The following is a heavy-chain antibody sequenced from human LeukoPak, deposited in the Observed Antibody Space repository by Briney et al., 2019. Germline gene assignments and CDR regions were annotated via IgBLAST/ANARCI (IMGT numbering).Heavy chain of an antibody. CDR2: ISSSSSYI. Sequence: PGGSLRLSCAASGFTFSSYSMNWVRQAPGKGLEWVSSISSSSSYIYYADSVKGRFTISRDNAKNSLYLQMNSLRAEDTAVYYCAKGGGQLDNPNFDYWGQGTLVTVSS. CDR1: GFTFSSYS. J-gene: IGHJ4*02. V-gene: IGHV3-21*01. CDR3: AKGGGQLDNPNFDY. D-gene: IGHD1-1*01.